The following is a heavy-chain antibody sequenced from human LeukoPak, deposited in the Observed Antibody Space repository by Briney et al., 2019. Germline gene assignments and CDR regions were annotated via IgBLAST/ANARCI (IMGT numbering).Heavy chain of an antibody. V-gene: IGHV3-23*01. D-gene: IGHD6-13*01. J-gene: IGHJ4*02. Sequence: GGSLRLSCAASGFTFSSYAMSWVRRAPGKGLEWVSAISGSGGSTYYADSVKGRFTISRDNSKNTLYLQMNSLRAEDTAVYYCARLLYSSSCFDYWGQGTLVTVSS. CDR2: ISGSGGST. CDR1: GFTFSSYA. CDR3: ARLLYSSSCFDY.